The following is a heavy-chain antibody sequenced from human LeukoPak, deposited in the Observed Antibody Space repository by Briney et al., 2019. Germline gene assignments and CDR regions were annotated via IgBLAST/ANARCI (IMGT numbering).Heavy chain of an antibody. V-gene: IGHV3-66*01. CDR1: GFTVSSNY. D-gene: IGHD3-22*01. Sequence: GGSLRLSCAASGFTVSSNYMSWVRQAPGKGLEWVSVIYSGGSTYYADSVKGRFTISRDNSKNTPYLQMNSLRAEDTAVYYCARGPLGDSSGYYYVSWFDPWGQGTLVTVSS. J-gene: IGHJ5*02. CDR3: ARGPLGDSSGYYYVSWFDP. CDR2: IYSGGST.